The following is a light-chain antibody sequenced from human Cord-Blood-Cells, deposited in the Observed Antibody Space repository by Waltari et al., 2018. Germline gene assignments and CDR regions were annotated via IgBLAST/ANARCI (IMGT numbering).Light chain of an antibody. CDR1: QSVSSSY. J-gene: IGKJ1*01. V-gene: IGKV3-20*01. Sequence: IVLTQSPGTLSLSPGERATLPCSASQSVSSSYLAWYQQKPGQAPRLLIYGASSRATGIPDRFSGSGSGTDFTLTISRLEPEDFAVYYCQQYGSSPWTFGQGTKVEIK. CDR3: QQYGSSPWT. CDR2: GAS.